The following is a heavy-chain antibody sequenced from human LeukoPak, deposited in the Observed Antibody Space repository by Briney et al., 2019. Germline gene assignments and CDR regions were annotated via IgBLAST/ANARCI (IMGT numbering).Heavy chain of an antibody. CDR3: AKDGVWGQGTTVAYYYYGMDV. CDR2: ISSSGSTI. CDR1: GFTFSSYE. Sequence: GGSLRLSCAASGFTFSSYEMNWVRQVPGKGLEWISYISSSGSTIYFADSVKGRFTISRDNSKNSLYLQMNSLRTEDTALYYCAKDGVWGQGTTVAYYYYGMDVWGQGTTVTVSS. J-gene: IGHJ6*02. V-gene: IGHV3-48*03. D-gene: IGHD4-23*01.